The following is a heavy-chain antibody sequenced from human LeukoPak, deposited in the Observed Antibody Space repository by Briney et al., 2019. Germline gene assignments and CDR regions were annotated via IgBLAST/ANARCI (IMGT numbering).Heavy chain of an antibody. Sequence: GGSLRLSCAASGFTFSSYAMSWVRQAPGKGLEWVSAISGSGGSTYYADSVNGRFTISRDNSKNTLYLQMNSLRAEDTAVYYCANHNYGPFDYWGQGTLVTVSS. V-gene: IGHV3-23*01. D-gene: IGHD4-17*01. CDR1: GFTFSSYA. CDR3: ANHNYGPFDY. CDR2: ISGSGGST. J-gene: IGHJ4*02.